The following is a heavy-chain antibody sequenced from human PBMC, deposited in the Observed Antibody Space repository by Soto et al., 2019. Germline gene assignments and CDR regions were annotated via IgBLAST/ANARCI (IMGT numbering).Heavy chain of an antibody. Sequence: QLVESGGGVVPPGASLRLSCAASGFTFSTFGMHWVRQTPGKGLEWVAVISYDGNNKVYADSVKGRFTISRDNFKNTVDLVMNNLKVDDTAVYYCAKDLQAYGDYDYYCYGLDVWRQGATVSVSS. CDR2: ISYDGNNK. V-gene: IGHV3-30*18. J-gene: IGHJ6*02. CDR1: GFTFSTFG. D-gene: IGHD4-17*01. CDR3: AKDLQAYGDYDYYCYGLDV.